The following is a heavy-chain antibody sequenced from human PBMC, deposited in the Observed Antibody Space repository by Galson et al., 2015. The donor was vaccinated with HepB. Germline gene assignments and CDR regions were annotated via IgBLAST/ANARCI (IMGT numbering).Heavy chain of an antibody. J-gene: IGHJ2*01. CDR1: GFNFRRYA. D-gene: IGHD6-19*01. V-gene: IGHV3-23*01. CDR2: ISGSGFFT. Sequence: SLRLSCAASGFNFRRYAMSWVRQAPGRGLEWVSGISGSGFFTNYAASVTGRFTISRDNSKNKMYPQMNSLGAEDTAVYYCARPKDVGSGWSRVEWYFDLWGRGTLVTVSS. CDR3: ARPKDVGSGWSRVEWYFDL.